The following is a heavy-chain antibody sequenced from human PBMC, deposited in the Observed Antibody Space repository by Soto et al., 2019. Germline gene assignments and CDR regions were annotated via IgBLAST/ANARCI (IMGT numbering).Heavy chain of an antibody. CDR3: ARGDYGTTVTTNFDY. J-gene: IGHJ4*02. CDR2: INHSGST. V-gene: IGHV4-34*01. CDR1: GGSFSGYY. Sequence: SETLSLTCAVYGGSFSGYYWSWIRQPPGKGLEWIGEINHSGSTNYNPSLKSRVTISVDTSKNQFSLKLSSVTAADTAVYYCARGDYGTTVTTNFDYWGQGTLVTV. D-gene: IGHD4-17*01.